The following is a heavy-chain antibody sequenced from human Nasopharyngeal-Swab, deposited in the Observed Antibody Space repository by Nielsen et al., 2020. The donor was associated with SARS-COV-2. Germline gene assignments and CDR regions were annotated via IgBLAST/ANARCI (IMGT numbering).Heavy chain of an antibody. D-gene: IGHD3-10*01. V-gene: IGHV4-31*03. Sequence: SETLSLTCTVSGGSISSGGYYWSWIRQHPGKGLERIGYIYYSGSTYYNPSLKSRVTISVDRSKNQFSLKLSSVTAADTAVYYCARVAVGKRAFDYWGQGTLVTVSS. CDR2: IYYSGST. CDR3: ARVAVGKRAFDY. CDR1: GGSISSGGYY. J-gene: IGHJ4*02.